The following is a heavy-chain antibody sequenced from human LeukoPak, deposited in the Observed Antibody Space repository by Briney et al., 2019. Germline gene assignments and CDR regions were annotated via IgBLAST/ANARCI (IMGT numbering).Heavy chain of an antibody. V-gene: IGHV2-5*01. D-gene: IGHD3-22*01. Sequence: SGPTLVNPTQTLTXTCTFSGISLSTSGVGVGWIHQPPGKALEWLVVIYWNDDKRYSPSLKSRLTFTKDTSKNQVVLKMTNMDPVDTATYYCARQRPLGGSGYYYFDYWGQGTLVTASS. CDR1: GISLSTSGVG. J-gene: IGHJ4*02. CDR2: IYWNDDK. CDR3: ARQRPLGGSGYYYFDY.